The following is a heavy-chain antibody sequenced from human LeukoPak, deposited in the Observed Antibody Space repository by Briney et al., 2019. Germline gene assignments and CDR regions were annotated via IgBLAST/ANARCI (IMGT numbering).Heavy chain of an antibody. Sequence: PSETLSLTCAVYGGSFSGYYLSWIRQPPGKGLEWIGEINHSGSTNYNPSLKSRVTISVDTSKNQFSLKLSSVTAADTAVYYCARRRGYSYGYYFDYWGQGTLVTVSS. D-gene: IGHD5-18*01. V-gene: IGHV4-34*01. CDR3: ARRRGYSYGYYFDY. J-gene: IGHJ4*02. CDR1: GGSFSGYY. CDR2: INHSGST.